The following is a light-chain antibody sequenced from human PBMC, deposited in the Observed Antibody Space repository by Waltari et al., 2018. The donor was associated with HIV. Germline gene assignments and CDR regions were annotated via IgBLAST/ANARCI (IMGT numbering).Light chain of an antibody. J-gene: IGLJ3*02. CDR3: GAWDNRLGSWV. CDR2: GND. Sequence: QSAVTQPPSVSAAPGQSVPTSGAGSNSKTGRNPVSWYQYVPGAPPKFLFYGNDEPRSALRDRFSGSKSGTSATLVISGLQAGDEGDYYCGAWDNRLGSWVFGGGTKLTVL. CDR1: NSKTGRNP. V-gene: IGLV1-51*01.